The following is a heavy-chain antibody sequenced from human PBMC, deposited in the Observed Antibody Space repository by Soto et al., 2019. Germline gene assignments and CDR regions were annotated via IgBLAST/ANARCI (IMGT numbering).Heavy chain of an antibody. D-gene: IGHD6-6*01. Sequence: QGTLKESGPTLVKPTQTLTLTCSFSGFSLSTSGVGVGWIRQSPGKALEWLALIYWSGDAHYRPSMKSRLSIIKDTTKNHVVLIMTDMDPVDTATYYWARGLATLPVFAFDIWGQGTMVTVSS. J-gene: IGHJ3*02. V-gene: IGHV2-5*01. CDR1: GFSLSTSGVG. CDR3: ARGLATLPVFAFDI. CDR2: IYWSGDA.